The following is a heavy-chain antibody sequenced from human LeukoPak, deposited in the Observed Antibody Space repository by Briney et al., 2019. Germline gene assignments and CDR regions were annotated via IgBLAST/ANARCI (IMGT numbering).Heavy chain of an antibody. V-gene: IGHV3-66*01. CDR3: ARDYYDSSEGWYWYFDL. Sequence: GGSLRLSRAASGFTFSTYAMSWVRQAPGKGLEWVSVIYSGGSTYYADSVKGRFTISRDNSKNTLYLQMNSLRAEDTAVYYCARDYYDSSEGWYWYFDLWGRGTLVTVSS. D-gene: IGHD3-22*01. CDR2: IYSGGST. CDR1: GFTFSTYA. J-gene: IGHJ2*01.